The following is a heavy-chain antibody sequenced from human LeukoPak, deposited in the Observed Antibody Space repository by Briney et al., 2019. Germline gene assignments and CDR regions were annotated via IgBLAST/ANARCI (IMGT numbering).Heavy chain of an antibody. CDR3: ARGVTGIYYYYYMDT. J-gene: IGHJ6*03. CDR2: IIPIFGTA. CDR1: GGTFSSYA. D-gene: IGHD3-10*01. V-gene: IGHV1-69*06. Sequence: GASVKVSCKASGGTFSSYAISWVRQAPGQGLEWMGGIIPIFGTANYAQKFQGRVTITADKSTSTAYMELSSLRSEDTAVYYCARGVTGIYYYYYMDTWGKGTTVTVSS.